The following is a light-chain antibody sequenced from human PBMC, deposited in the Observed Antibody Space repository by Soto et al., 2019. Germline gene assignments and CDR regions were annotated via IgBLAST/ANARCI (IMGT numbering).Light chain of an antibody. CDR1: SSDVGGYNY. Sequence: QSVLTQPPSASGSPGQSVTISCTGTSSDVGGYNYVSWYQQHPGKAPKLMIYEVSKRPSGVPDRFSGSKSGNMASLTVSGLQAEDEADYYCSSYAGSNNFVFGGGTKLTVL. CDR2: EVS. V-gene: IGLV2-8*01. CDR3: SSYAGSNNFV. J-gene: IGLJ2*01.